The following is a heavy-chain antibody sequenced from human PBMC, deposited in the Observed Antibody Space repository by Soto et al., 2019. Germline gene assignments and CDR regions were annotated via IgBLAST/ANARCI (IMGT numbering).Heavy chain of an antibody. D-gene: IGHD5-18*01. CDR1: GGSISSYY. V-gene: IGHV4-59*01. CDR3: ARTVDTTTDYYYYGMDV. J-gene: IGHJ6*02. Sequence: SETLSLTCTVSGGSISSYYWSWIRQPPGQGLEWIGYIYNSGSTNYNPSIKSRVTISADTSTNQFSLKLRSVSAADTAVYYCARTVDTTTDYYYYGMDVWGQGTTVTVSS. CDR2: IYNSGST.